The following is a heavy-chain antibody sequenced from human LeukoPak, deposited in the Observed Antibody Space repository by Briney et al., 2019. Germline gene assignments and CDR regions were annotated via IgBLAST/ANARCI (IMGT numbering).Heavy chain of an antibody. J-gene: IGHJ5*02. Sequence: GRSLRLSCAASGFTFDDYAMHWVRQAPGKGLEWVSGISWNSGSIGYADSVKGRFTISRDNAKNSLYLQMNSLRAEDTALYYCAKVSCSWLGWFDPWRQGTLVTVSS. V-gene: IGHV3-9*01. CDR2: ISWNSGSI. D-gene: IGHD6-13*01. CDR1: GFTFDDYA. CDR3: AKVSCSWLGWFDP.